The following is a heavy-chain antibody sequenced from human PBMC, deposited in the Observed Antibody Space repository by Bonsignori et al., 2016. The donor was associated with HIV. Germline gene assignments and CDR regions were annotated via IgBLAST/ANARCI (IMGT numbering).Heavy chain of an antibody. J-gene: IGHJ3*02. V-gene: IGHV3-23*01. CDR3: SKDPNGDHIGAFDT. D-gene: IGHD2-21*02. CDR2: RRQWCGP. Sequence: VRQAPGKGWMGLKHRRQWCGPRYADSVKGRFTTSRDNSQNTVFLQMESLRVEDSAVYYCSKDPNGDHIGAFDTWAKGQWSPSPQ.